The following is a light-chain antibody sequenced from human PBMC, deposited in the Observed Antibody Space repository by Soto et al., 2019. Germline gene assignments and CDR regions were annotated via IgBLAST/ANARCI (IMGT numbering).Light chain of an antibody. CDR1: QSVSSN. J-gene: IGKJ3*01. CDR2: DAS. Sequence: EIVIRHSLVTLAVSPGEKATLSCRASQSVSSNLAWYQQKPGKAPRLLIYDASTRATGIPARFSGSGSGTEFTLTISSLQSDFFSFCYFLDYNTSPISFT. V-gene: IGKV3-15*01. CDR3: LDYNTSPISFT.